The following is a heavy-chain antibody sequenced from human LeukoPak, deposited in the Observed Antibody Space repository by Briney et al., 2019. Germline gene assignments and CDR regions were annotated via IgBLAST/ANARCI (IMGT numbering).Heavy chain of an antibody. CDR2: ISSSSSTI. CDR1: GFTFSSYS. J-gene: IGHJ5*02. D-gene: IGHD2-2*01. CDR3: ARETCSSTSCSANWFDP. V-gene: IGHV3-48*04. Sequence: GGSLRLSCAASGFTFSSYSMNWVRQAPGKGLEWVSHISSSSSTIYYADSVKGRFTISRDNAKNSLYLQMNSLRAGDTAVYYCARETCSSTSCSANWFDPWGQGTLVTVSS.